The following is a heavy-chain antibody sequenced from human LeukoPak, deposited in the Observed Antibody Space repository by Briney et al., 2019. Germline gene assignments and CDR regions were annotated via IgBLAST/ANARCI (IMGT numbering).Heavy chain of an antibody. CDR1: GYTFTGYY. CDR2: INPNSGGT. J-gene: IGHJ4*02. V-gene: IGHV1-2*02. Sequence: ASVKVSCKASGYTFTGYYMHWVRQAPGQGLEWMGWINPNSGGTNYAQKFQGRVTMTRDTSISTAYMELSRLRSDDTAVYYCAANLMVRGVRYYFDYWGQGTQVTVSS. CDR3: AANLMVRGVRYYFDY. D-gene: IGHD3-10*01.